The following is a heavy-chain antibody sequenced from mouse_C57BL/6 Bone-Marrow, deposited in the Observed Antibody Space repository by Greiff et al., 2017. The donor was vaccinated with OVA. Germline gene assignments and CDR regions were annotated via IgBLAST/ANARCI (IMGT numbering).Heavy chain of an antibody. CDR2: ISSGSSTI. CDR1: GFTFSDYG. J-gene: IGHJ3*01. V-gene: IGHV5-17*01. Sequence: VQLQQPGAELVKPGGSLKLSCAASGFTFSDYGMHWVRQAPEKGLEWVAYISSGSSTIYYADTVKGRFTISRDNAKNTLFLQMTSLRSEDTAMYYCARRDYPAWFAYWGQGTLVTVSA. D-gene: IGHD2-4*01. CDR3: ARRDYPAWFAY.